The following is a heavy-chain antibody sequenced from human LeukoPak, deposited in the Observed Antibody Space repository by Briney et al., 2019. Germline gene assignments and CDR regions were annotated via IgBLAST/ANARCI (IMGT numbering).Heavy chain of an antibody. CDR1: GDSINSYY. CDR3: ASHSGWSGPSE. D-gene: IGHD6-19*01. Sequence: SETLSLTCTVSGDSINSYYWSWIRQPPGKGLEWIGYIYYSGSTNYNPSLKSRVTISVDTSKNQLSLKLISVTAADTAVYYCASHSGWSGPSEWGQGTLVTVSS. CDR2: IYYSGST. J-gene: IGHJ4*02. V-gene: IGHV4-59*12.